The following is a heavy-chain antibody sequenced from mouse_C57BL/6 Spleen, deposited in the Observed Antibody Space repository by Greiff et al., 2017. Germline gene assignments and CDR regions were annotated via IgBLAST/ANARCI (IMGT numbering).Heavy chain of an antibody. V-gene: IGHV5-15*01. D-gene: IGHD2-4*01. CDR3: ARLYYDYDTYYYAMDY. CDR1: GFTFSDYG. Sequence: VKVVESGGGLVQPGGSLKLSCAASGFTFSDYGMAWVRQAPRKGPEWVAFISNLAYSIYYADTVTGRFTISRENAKNTLYLEMSSLRSEDTAMYYCARLYYDYDTYYYAMDYWGQGTSVTVSS. CDR2: ISNLAYSI. J-gene: IGHJ4*01.